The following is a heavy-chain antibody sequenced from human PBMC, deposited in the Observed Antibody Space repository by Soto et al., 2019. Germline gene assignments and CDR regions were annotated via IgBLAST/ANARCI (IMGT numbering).Heavy chain of an antibody. CDR3: AGDRGGYYYYGMDV. CDR1: GFTVSSNY. CDR2: IYSGGST. V-gene: IGHV3-66*01. Sequence: GGSLRLSCAASGFTVSSNYMSWVRQAPGKGLEWVSVIYSGGSTYYADSVKGRFTISRDNSKNTLYLQMNSLRAEDTAVYYCAGDRGGYYYYGMDVWGQGTTVTVSS. J-gene: IGHJ6*02. D-gene: IGHD3-10*01.